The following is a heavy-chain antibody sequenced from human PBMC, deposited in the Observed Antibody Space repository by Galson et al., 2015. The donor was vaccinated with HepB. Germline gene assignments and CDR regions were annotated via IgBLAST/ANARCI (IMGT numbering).Heavy chain of an antibody. V-gene: IGHV4-39*02. CDR2: IYHRGDT. J-gene: IGHJ4*02. D-gene: IGHD3/OR15-3a*01. CDR1: GDSISSSNYS. CDR3: ARDRYSHNLDAEY. Sequence: SETLSLTCTVSGDSISSSNYSWAWIRQPPGKGLEWIATIYHRGDTYYNPSLQHRVTISIDTSRNEFYLKVKSGTAAATAVYYCARDRYSHNLDAEYWGQGTLVTVSS.